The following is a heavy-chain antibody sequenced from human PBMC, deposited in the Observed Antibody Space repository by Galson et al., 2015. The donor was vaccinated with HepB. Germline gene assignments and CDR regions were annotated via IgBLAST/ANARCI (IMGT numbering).Heavy chain of an antibody. CDR1: GFTFSSYA. Sequence: SLRLSCAASGFTFSSYAMHWVRQAPGKGLEWVAVISYDGSNKYYADSVKGRFTISRDNSKNTLYLQMNSLRAEDTAVYYCARPYDRQNADRSYFDYWGQGTLVTVSS. J-gene: IGHJ4*02. CDR2: ISYDGSNK. V-gene: IGHV3-30-3*01. D-gene: IGHD2-8*01. CDR3: ARPYDRQNADRSYFDY.